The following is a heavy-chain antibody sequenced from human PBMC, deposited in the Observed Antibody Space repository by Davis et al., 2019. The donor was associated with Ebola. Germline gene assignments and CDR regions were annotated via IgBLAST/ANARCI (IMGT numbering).Heavy chain of an antibody. Sequence: PSETLSLTCTVSGGSISSGDYYWSWIRQPPGKGLEWIGYIYYSGSTYYNPSLKSRVTISVDTSKNQFSLKLSSVTAADTAVYYCARGGYYYDSSGYYWFDPWGQGTLVTVSS. D-gene: IGHD3-22*01. V-gene: IGHV4-30-4*01. J-gene: IGHJ5*02. CDR3: ARGGYYYDSSGYYWFDP. CDR2: IYYSGST. CDR1: GGSISSGDYY.